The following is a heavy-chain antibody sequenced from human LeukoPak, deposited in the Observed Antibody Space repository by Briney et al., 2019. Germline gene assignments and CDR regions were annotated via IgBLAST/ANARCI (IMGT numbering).Heavy chain of an antibody. J-gene: IGHJ4*02. V-gene: IGHV3-21*01. Sequence: GGSLRLSCAASGFTFSSYSMNWVRQAPGKGLEWVSSISSSSYIYYADSVKGRFTISRDNAKNSLYLQMNSLRAEDTAVYYCARGPYVGAPDYWGQGTLVTVSS. CDR3: ARGPYVGAPDY. CDR1: GFTFSSYS. CDR2: ISSSSYI. D-gene: IGHD1-26*01.